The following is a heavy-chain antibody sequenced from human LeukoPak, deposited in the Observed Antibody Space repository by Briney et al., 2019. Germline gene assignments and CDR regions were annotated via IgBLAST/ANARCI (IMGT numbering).Heavy chain of an antibody. J-gene: IGHJ4*02. CDR1: GYTLTELS. D-gene: IGHD3-22*01. V-gene: IGHV1-24*01. CDR2: FDPEDGET. Sequence: ASVKVSCKVSGYTLTELSMHWVRRAPGKGLEWMGGFDPEDGETIYAQKFQGRVTMTEDTSTDTAYMELSSLRSEDTAVYYCATDLVGYYDSSGYPAGYWGQGTLVTVSS. CDR3: ATDLVGYYDSSGYPAGY.